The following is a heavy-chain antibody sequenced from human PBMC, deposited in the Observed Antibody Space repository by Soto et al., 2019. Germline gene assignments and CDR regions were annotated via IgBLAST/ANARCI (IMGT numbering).Heavy chain of an antibody. CDR2: IIPIFGTA. Sequence: SVKVSCKASGGTFSSYAISWVRQAPGQGLEWMGGIIPIFGTANYAQKFQGRVTITADESTSTAYMELSSLRSEDTAVYYCARLGYCSGGSCYSFSPFDYWGQGTRVTSP. V-gene: IGHV1-69*13. CDR1: GGTFSSYA. CDR3: ARLGYCSGGSCYSFSPFDY. J-gene: IGHJ4*02. D-gene: IGHD2-15*01.